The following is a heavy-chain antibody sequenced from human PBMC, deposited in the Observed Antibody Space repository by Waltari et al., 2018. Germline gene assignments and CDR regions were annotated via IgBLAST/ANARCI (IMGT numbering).Heavy chain of an antibody. J-gene: IGHJ4*02. CDR2: IYWDENK. CDR3: AHSDGWLGDY. Sequence: QITLKESGPTLVKPTQTLTLTCTFSGFTLSTSAVGVGWFRQPPGKALEWLALIYWDENKWYSPSLRTRLTITKDTSKNQAVLTMTNMDPVDTATYFCAHSDGWLGDYWGQGTLVTVSS. V-gene: IGHV2-5*02. CDR1: GFTLSTSAVG. D-gene: IGHD6-19*01.